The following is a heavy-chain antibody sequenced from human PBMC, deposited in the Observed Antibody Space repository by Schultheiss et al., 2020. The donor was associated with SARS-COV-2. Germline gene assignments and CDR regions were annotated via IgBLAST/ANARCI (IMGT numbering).Heavy chain of an antibody. CDR3: ARASSYYYMDV. CDR2: ISSSSSYI. V-gene: IGHV3-21*05. CDR1: GFTFSSYA. J-gene: IGHJ6*03. Sequence: GGSLRLSCAASGFTFSSYAMQWVRQAPGKGLEWVSYISSSSSYIYYADSVKGRFTISRDNAKNSLYLQMNSLRAEDTAVYYCARASSYYYMDVWGKGTTVTVSS.